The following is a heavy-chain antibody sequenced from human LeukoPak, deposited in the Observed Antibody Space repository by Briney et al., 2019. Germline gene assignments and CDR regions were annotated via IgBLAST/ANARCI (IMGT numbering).Heavy chain of an antibody. Sequence: ASVKVSCKASGGTFSSYAISWVRQAPGQGLEWMGGIIPIFGTPNYAQKFQGRLTITADKSTSTAYMELSSLRSEDTAVYYCARGGYYDSSGYYHFDYWGQGTLVTVSS. J-gene: IGHJ4*02. D-gene: IGHD3-22*01. V-gene: IGHV1-69*06. CDR1: GGTFSSYA. CDR3: ARGGYYDSSGYYHFDY. CDR2: IIPIFGTP.